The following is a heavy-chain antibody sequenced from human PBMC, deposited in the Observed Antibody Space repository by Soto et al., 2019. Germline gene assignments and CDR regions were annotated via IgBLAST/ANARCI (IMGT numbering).Heavy chain of an antibody. CDR3: ARGSYGGYELDH. CDR1: GYTFTNYY. CDR2: INPSGGSP. V-gene: IGHV1-46*01. Sequence: QVQLVQYGAEVKKPGASVKVSCETSGYTFTNYYIRWVRQAPGQGLEWMGVINPSGGSPTYAQMFQGRVSMTGDTSTSTVSMELSSLRSEDTAVFFCARGSYGGYELDHWGQGTLVTVSS. D-gene: IGHD5-12*01. J-gene: IGHJ4*02.